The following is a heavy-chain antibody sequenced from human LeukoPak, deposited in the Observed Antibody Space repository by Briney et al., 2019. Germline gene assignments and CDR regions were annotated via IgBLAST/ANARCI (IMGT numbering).Heavy chain of an antibody. J-gene: IGHJ5*02. V-gene: IGHV1-18*01. D-gene: IGHD3-22*01. Sequence: RASVKVSCKASGYTFTSYGISWVRQAPGQGLEWMGWISAYNGNTNYAQKLQGRVTMTTDTSTSTAYMELRSLRSDDTAVYYCARVQYYYDSSGYVSWFDPWGQGTLVTVSS. CDR2: ISAYNGNT. CDR3: ARVQYYYDSSGYVSWFDP. CDR1: GYTFTSYG.